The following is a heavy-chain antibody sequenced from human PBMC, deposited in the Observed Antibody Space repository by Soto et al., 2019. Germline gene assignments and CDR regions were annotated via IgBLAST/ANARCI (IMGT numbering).Heavy chain of an antibody. D-gene: IGHD5-12*01. J-gene: IGHJ6*02. Sequence: KPSETLSLTCTVSGGSISSYYWSWIRQPPGKGLEWIGYIYYSGSTNYNPSLKSRVTISVDTSKNQFSLKLSSVTAADTAVYYCARGFVAHYYYYYGMDVWGQGTTVTVSS. V-gene: IGHV4-59*01. CDR1: GGSISSYY. CDR2: IYYSGST. CDR3: ARGFVAHYYYYYGMDV.